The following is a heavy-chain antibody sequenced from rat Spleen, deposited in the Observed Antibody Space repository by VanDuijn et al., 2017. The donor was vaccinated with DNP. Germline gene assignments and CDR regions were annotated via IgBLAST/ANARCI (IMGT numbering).Heavy chain of an antibody. D-gene: IGHD1-4*01. CDR3: ASRPPPTRGPFDY. V-gene: IGHV5-7*01. J-gene: IGHJ2*01. CDR1: GFTFSDYY. CDR2: LSYNGGTP. Sequence: EVQLVESGGGLVQPGRSLKLSCAVSGFTFSDYYMAWVRQAPAKGLEWVATLSYNGGTPYYRDSVKGRFTISRDNAKSTLYLQMDSLRSEDTATYYCASRPPPTRGPFDYWGQGVTVTVSS.